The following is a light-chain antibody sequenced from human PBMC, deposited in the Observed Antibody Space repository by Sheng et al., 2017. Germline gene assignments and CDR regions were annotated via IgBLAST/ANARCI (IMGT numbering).Light chain of an antibody. CDR2: GAS. J-gene: IGKJ1*01. Sequence: DIVLTQSPVTLSLSPGERATLSCTATQSVDSNFLAWYHQKPGQAPRLLIYGASTRATGFPARFSGSGSGTEFTLTISSLQSEDFAFYYCQQYNSWPPAFGQGTKVEIK. CDR3: QQYNSWPPA. CDR1: QSVDSN. V-gene: IGKV3-15*01.